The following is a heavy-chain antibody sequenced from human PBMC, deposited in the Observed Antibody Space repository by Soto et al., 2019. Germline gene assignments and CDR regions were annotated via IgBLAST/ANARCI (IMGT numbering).Heavy chain of an antibody. CDR1: GGSISRYY. CDR2: IYYGGTT. Sequence: QVQLQESGPGLVRPSETLSLTCTVSGGSISRYYWGWIRQPPGKRLEWIGYIYYGGTTDYNPSLMRRVTRPVDPSKDQFPLKMTSVTAADTAVYYCVRENYFAYWGQGTLVTVSS. V-gene: IGHV4-59*01. J-gene: IGHJ4*02. CDR3: VRENYFAY.